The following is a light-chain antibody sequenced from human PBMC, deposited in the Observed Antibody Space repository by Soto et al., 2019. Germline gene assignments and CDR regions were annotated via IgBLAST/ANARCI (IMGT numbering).Light chain of an antibody. CDR2: DST. V-gene: IGKV3-11*01. CDR1: QNIHTS. Sequence: VLTQSPATLSLSPGETATLSCRASQNIHTSLAWYQQKPGQAPRLVVYDSTLRANGVPARFGGSRSGTEFTLTINNLEPEDFAVYYSQQRNVWPPITFGQGTRLE. CDR3: QQRNVWPPIT. J-gene: IGKJ5*01.